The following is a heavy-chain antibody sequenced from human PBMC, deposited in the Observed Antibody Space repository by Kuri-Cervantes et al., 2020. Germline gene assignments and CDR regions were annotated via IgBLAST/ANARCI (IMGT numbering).Heavy chain of an antibody. CDR2: ITYDGSNK. J-gene: IGHJ6*02. CDR3: ASDYEFWGGEPDAYYGMDV. Sequence: GGSLRLSCTASGFTYSSYAMHWDRQAPGKGLEWVAVITYDGSNKYYADSVKGRFTISRDNSNNTLYLQMNSLRAEDTAVYYCASDYEFWGGEPDAYYGMDVWGQGTTVTVSS. CDR1: GFTYSSYA. V-gene: IGHV3-30-3*01. D-gene: IGHD3-3*01.